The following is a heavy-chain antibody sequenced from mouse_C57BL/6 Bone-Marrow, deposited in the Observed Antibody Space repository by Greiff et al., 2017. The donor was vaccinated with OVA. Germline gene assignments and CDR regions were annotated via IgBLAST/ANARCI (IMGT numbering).Heavy chain of an antibody. V-gene: IGHV1-80*01. Sequence: QVQLQQSGAELVKPGASVKISCKASGYAFSSYWMNWVKQRPGKGLEWIGQIYPGDGVTNYNGKFKGKATLTADKSSSTAYMQLSSLTSEDSAVYFCARYLYYYGSSPFAYWGQGTLVTVSA. CDR2: IYPGDGVT. D-gene: IGHD1-1*01. CDR1: GYAFSSYW. J-gene: IGHJ3*01. CDR3: ARYLYYYGSSPFAY.